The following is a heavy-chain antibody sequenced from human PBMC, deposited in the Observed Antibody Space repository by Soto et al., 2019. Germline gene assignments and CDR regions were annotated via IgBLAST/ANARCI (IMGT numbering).Heavy chain of an antibody. J-gene: IGHJ4*02. CDR2: ISYDGSNK. Sequence: QVQLVESGGGAVQPGRSLRLSCAASGFTFSSHAMHWVRQAPGKGLECVAIISYDGSNKYYGDSVRGRLTISRDNSKNTTYLQMNSLRAEDTAVYYCARDQTGITTTGGGRIDYWGQGTLVTVSS. CDR1: GFTFSSHA. CDR3: ARDQTGITTTGGGRIDY. V-gene: IGHV3-30-3*01. D-gene: IGHD6-13*01.